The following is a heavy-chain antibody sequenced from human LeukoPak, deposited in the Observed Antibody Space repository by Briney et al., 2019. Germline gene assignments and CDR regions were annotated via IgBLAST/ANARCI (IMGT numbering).Heavy chain of an antibody. CDR3: AKVRCSNGVGCYYYYMDV. D-gene: IGHD2-8*01. CDR2: IQYGGSNE. J-gene: IGHJ6*03. V-gene: IGHV3-30*02. CDR1: RFTFSSYG. Sequence: PGGSLRLSCAASRFTFSSYGMHWVRQAPGKGLEWVAYIQYGGSNERFADFVKGRFSISRDSSKNILYLQMNSLRAEDTAVYYCAKVRCSNGVGCYYYYMDVWGKGTTVTISS.